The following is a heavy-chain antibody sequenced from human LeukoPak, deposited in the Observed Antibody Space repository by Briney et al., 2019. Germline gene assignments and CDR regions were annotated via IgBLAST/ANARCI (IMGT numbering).Heavy chain of an antibody. D-gene: IGHD5-24*01. Sequence: PGGSLRLSCAASAFTFSSYATLWVRHAPGKGLEWVSVICDSGDSTYYADSVKGRFTISRDNSKNTLYLQMNSLRAEDTAVYYCAKYRDGYNVGFDYWGQGTLVTVSS. J-gene: IGHJ4*02. CDR3: AKYRDGYNVGFDY. CDR1: AFTFSSYA. V-gene: IGHV3-23*01. CDR2: ICDSGDST.